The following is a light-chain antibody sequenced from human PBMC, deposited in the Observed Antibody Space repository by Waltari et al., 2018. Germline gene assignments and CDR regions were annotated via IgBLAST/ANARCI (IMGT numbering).Light chain of an antibody. J-gene: IGKJ4*01. CDR3: QQYKSYST. Sequence: DIQMTQSPSTLSASVRDRVAITCRASESISSWLAWYQQKPEKAPKLLIYKASNLETGVPSRFSGSGSGTEFTLTISSLQPDDFATYYCQQYKSYSTFGGGTKVNIK. CDR1: ESISSW. CDR2: KAS. V-gene: IGKV1-5*03.